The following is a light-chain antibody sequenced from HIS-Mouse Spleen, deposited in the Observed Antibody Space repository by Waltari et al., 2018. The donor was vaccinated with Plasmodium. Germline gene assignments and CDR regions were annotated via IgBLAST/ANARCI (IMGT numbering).Light chain of an antibody. Sequence: QSALTQPASVSGSPGQSITISCTGTSRDVGSYNLVSWYQQHPGKAPKLMIYEGSKRPSGVSNRFSGSRSGNKASLTISGLQAEDEADYYCCSYAGSSTWVFGGGTKLTVL. CDR2: EGS. CDR3: CSYAGSSTWV. CDR1: SRDVGSYNL. J-gene: IGLJ3*02. V-gene: IGLV2-23*01.